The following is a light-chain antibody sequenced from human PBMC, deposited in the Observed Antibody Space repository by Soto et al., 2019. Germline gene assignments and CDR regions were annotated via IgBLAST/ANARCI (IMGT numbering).Light chain of an antibody. J-gene: IGLJ1*01. CDR2: DVS. CDR1: SSDVGAYNY. CDR3: SSFTSSNSYV. Sequence: QSVLTQPASVSGSPGQSITISCTGTSSDVGAYNYVSWYQHHPGKAPKLMIYDVSNRPSGVPNRFSGSKSANTASLTISGLQAEDEADYYCSSFTSSNSYVFGSGTKV. V-gene: IGLV2-14*03.